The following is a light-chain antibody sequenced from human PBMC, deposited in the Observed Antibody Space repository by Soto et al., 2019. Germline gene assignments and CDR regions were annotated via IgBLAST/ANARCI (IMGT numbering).Light chain of an antibody. CDR1: SSNIGARYD. CDR3: QSSDSSLSGVV. Sequence: QSVLTQPPSVSGAPGQRVTISCTGSSSNIGARYDVHWYQQLPGTAPKLLIYDDINRPSGVPDRFSGSKSGTSASLAITGLQAEDEAEYYCQSSDSSLSGVVFGGGTKLTVL. J-gene: IGLJ2*01. CDR2: DDI. V-gene: IGLV1-40*01.